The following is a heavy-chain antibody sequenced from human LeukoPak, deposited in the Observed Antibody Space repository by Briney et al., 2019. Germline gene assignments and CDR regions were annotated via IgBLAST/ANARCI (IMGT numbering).Heavy chain of an antibody. V-gene: IGHV1-69*05. CDR2: IIPIFGTA. J-gene: IGHJ3*02. CDR3: ARDNLVSAFVI. CDR1: GGTFSSYA. Sequence: SVKVSCKXSGGTFSSYAISWVQQAPGQGLEWMGGIIPIFGTANYAQKFQGRVTITTDESTSTAYMELSSLRSVDTAVYYCARDNLVSAFVIWGQGTMVTVSS. D-gene: IGHD1-20*01.